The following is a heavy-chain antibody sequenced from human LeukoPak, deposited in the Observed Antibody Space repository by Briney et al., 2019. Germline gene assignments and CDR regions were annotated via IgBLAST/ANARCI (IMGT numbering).Heavy chain of an antibody. CDR1: GFTFSSYS. Sequence: GGSLRLSCAASGFTFSSYSMSWVRQAPGKGLESVSYISSRSRTIYSADYVKRRFTISRDNTNNTLYLKMNSLRDEDTAEYYCASAWGPYHYDSRGAFNIWGEGTTVTVSS. CDR3: ASAWGPYHYDSRGAFNI. CDR2: ISSRSRTI. D-gene: IGHD3-22*01. J-gene: IGHJ3*02. V-gene: IGHV3-48*02.